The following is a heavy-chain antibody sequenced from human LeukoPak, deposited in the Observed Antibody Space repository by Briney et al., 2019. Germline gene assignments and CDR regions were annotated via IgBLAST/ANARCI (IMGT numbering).Heavy chain of an antibody. D-gene: IGHD3-22*01. J-gene: IGHJ4*02. CDR1: GYTFTSYD. CDR3: ATLGYDSSGYPLLDY. Sequence: ASVKVSCKASGYTFTSYDISCVRQAPGQGLEWMGWISAYNGNTKYSQKLQGRVTMTTETSTSTAYMELRSLTSDDTAFYYCATLGYDSSGYPLLDYWGQGTLVTVSS. CDR2: ISAYNGNT. V-gene: IGHV1-18*01.